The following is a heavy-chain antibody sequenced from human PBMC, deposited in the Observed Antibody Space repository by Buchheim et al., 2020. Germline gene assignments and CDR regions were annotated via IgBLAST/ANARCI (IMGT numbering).Heavy chain of an antibody. D-gene: IGHD2-15*01. CDR2: IKQDGSET. CDR3: AAGGKIQWSAIYE. V-gene: IGHV3-7*01. J-gene: IGHJ4*02. CDR1: GFTFSSFW. Sequence: EVHLVESGGGLVQPGGSLRLSCAASGFTFSSFWLTWVRQAPGTGLEWVANIKQDGSETHYVDSVTGRFTISRANAKESLYLEMTSLRVEDTAVYYCAAGGKIQWSAIYEGGQGTL.